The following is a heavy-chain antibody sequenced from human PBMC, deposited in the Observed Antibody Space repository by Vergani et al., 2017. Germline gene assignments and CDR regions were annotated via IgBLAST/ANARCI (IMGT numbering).Heavy chain of an antibody. CDR1: GFNFSSHA. J-gene: IGHJ5*02. D-gene: IGHD1-14*01. V-gene: IGHV3-23*01. Sequence: EVQLLQSEGAVVQPGGSLRLSCVASGFNFSSHAMSWVRQGHGQGLEWVSSIKNTGDSTHYADSVKGRFTISRDNSKSTMYLQMNSLRDEDTGVYYCARDLRLLYNRFDPWGQGTLVTVSS. CDR3: ARDLRLLYNRFDP. CDR2: IKNTGDST.